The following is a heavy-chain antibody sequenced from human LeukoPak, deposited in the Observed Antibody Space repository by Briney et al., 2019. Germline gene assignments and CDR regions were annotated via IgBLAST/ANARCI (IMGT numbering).Heavy chain of an antibody. CDR3: AKIGVVATISDY. CDR2: IRYDGSNK. D-gene: IGHD5-12*01. Sequence: GGSLRLSCAASGFTFSSYGMHWVRQAPGKGLEWVAFIRYDGSNKYYADSVKGRFTISRDNSKNTLYLQMNSLRAEDTAVYYCAKIGVVATISDYWGQGTLVTVSS. V-gene: IGHV3-30*02. CDR1: GFTFSSYG. J-gene: IGHJ4*02.